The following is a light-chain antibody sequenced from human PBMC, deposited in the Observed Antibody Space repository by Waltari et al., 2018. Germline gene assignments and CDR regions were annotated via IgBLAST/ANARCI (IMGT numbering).Light chain of an antibody. CDR2: KDS. CDR3: QSADTNFADHVA. J-gene: IGLJ2*01. Sequence: SYDLTQPPSVSVYPGQTARITCSGDAFPRLYAYWYQRKPGQAPVLLIYKDSERPSGIPERFSGSSSGTTVTLTISGVQAEDEADYYCQSADTNFADHVAFGGGTQLTVL. CDR1: AFPRLY. V-gene: IGLV3-25*03.